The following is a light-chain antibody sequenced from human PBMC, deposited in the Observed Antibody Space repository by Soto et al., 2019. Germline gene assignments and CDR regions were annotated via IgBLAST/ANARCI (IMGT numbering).Light chain of an antibody. CDR2: TTD. CDR1: SGSVSTSNY. J-gene: IGLJ3*02. Sequence: QTVVTQEPSFSVSPGGTVTLTCGLNSGSVSTSNYPSWYQQTPGQAPRTLIYTTDTRSAGVPDRFSGSILGNKAALTITGAQADDESDYYCVLYMGRGISVFGGGTKLTVL. CDR3: VLYMGRGISV. V-gene: IGLV8-61*01.